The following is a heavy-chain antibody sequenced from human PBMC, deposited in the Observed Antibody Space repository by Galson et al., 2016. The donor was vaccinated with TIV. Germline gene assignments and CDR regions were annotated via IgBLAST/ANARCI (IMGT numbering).Heavy chain of an antibody. V-gene: IGHV3-30*04. D-gene: IGHD2-21*02. CDR2: ISYDGSDQ. CDR1: GFTFSSYG. CDR3: ARVRDSYYFDS. J-gene: IGHJ4*02. Sequence: SLRLSCAASGFTFSSYGFHWVRQAPDKGLEWVSFISYDGSDQYYADSVKGRFTISRDKSKNTLYLQMRSLRAEDTALYYCARVRDSYYFDSWGQGTLVTVSP.